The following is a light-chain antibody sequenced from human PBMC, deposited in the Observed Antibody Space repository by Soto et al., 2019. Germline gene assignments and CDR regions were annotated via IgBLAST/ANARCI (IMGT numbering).Light chain of an antibody. CDR3: HQYASSPQT. Sequence: EIVLTQSRGTLSLSPGERATLSCRASQSVAKNYLAWYQQEPGQAPRLLIYDASTRATGIPDRFSGSGSGTDFTLTISRLEPEDFAVYYCHQYASSPQTFGQGTKVEIK. J-gene: IGKJ1*01. CDR2: DAS. V-gene: IGKV3-20*01. CDR1: QSVAKNY.